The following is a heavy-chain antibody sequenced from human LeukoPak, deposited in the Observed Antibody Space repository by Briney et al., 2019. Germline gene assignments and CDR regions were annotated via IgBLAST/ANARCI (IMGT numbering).Heavy chain of an antibody. Sequence: SETLSLTCTVSGGSISSYYWSWIRQPPGKGLEWIGYIYYSGSTNYNPSLKSRVTISVDTSKNQFSLKLSSVTAADTAVYYCARDIVVDGQVDYYYYMDVWGKGTTVTVSS. CDR3: ARDIVVDGQVDYYYYMDV. J-gene: IGHJ6*03. D-gene: IGHD2-2*01. CDR2: IYYSGST. V-gene: IGHV4-59*01. CDR1: GGSISSYY.